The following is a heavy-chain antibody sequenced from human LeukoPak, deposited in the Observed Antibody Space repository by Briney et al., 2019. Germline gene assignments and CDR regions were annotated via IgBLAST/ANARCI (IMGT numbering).Heavy chain of an antibody. Sequence: GASVKVSCKVSGYTLTGLSMHWVRQAPGKGLEWMGGFDPEDGETIYAQKFQGRVTMTEDTSIDTAYMELSSLRSEDTAVYYCATERITGTTLGFDYWGQGTLVTVSS. J-gene: IGHJ4*02. CDR1: GYTLTGLS. CDR3: ATERITGTTLGFDY. CDR2: FDPEDGET. D-gene: IGHD1-7*01. V-gene: IGHV1-24*01.